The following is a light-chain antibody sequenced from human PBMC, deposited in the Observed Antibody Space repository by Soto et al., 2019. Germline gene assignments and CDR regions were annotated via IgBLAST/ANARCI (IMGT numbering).Light chain of an antibody. CDR1: SSNIGSNY. J-gene: IGLJ1*01. V-gene: IGLV1-47*01. Sequence: QSALTPPPSASGTTGQRVTISCSGSSSNIGSNYVYWYQQLPGTAPKLLIYRNNQRPSGVPDRFSGSKSGTSASLAISGLRSEDEADYYCAAWDDSLSAHYVFGTGTKVTVL. CDR2: RNN. CDR3: AAWDDSLSAHYV.